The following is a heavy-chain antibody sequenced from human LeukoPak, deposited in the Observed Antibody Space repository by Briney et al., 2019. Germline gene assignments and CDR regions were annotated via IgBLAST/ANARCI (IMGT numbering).Heavy chain of an antibody. CDR2: IYTSGST. D-gene: IGHD3-22*01. CDR3: ARDRMRYDSSGYYYYFDY. Sequence: KPSETLSLTCTVSGGSISSYYWSWLRQPAGKGLEWIGRIYTSGSTNYNPSLKSRVTMSVDTSKNQFSLKLSSVTAADTAVYYCARDRMRYDSSGYYYYFDYWGQGTLVTVSS. CDR1: GGSISSYY. V-gene: IGHV4-4*07. J-gene: IGHJ4*02.